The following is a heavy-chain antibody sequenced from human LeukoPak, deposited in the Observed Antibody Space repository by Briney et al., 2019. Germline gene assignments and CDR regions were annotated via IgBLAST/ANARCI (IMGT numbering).Heavy chain of an antibody. CDR1: GGSISSDPYY. Sequence: PSQTLSLTCTVSGGSISSDPYYWGWIRQPPGKGLEWIGSIYYSGSAYYNPSLKSRVTISVDTSQNQFSLKLRSVTAADTAVYYCARLSAVDLITFGGLGLPGYFDYWGQGTLVTVSS. CDR2: IYYSGSA. J-gene: IGHJ4*02. D-gene: IGHD3-16*01. CDR3: ARLSAVDLITFGGLGLPGYFDY. V-gene: IGHV4-39*01.